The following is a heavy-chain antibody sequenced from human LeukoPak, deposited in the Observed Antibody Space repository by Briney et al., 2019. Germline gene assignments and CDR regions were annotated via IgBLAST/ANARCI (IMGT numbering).Heavy chain of an antibody. V-gene: IGHV3-74*01. CDR2: INSDGSST. CDR3: ARDIAARNWFDL. J-gene: IGHJ5*02. Sequence: GRSLRLSCAASGFTFSSYGMPWVRQAPGKGLVWVSRINSDGSSTSYADSVKGRFTISRDNAKDTLYLQMNSLRAEDTAVYYCARDIAARNWFDLWGQGTLVTVSS. CDR1: GFTFSSYG. D-gene: IGHD6-6*01.